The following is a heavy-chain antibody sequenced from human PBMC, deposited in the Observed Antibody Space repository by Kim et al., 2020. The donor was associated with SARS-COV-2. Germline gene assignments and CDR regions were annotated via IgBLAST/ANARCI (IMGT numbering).Heavy chain of an antibody. CDR3: ARDRVPVPITMIVDRFDP. D-gene: IGHD3-22*01. Sequence: GGSLRLSCAASGFTFSSYGMHWVRQAPGKGLEWVAVIWYDGSNKYYADSVKGRFTISRDNSKNTLYLQMNSLRAEDTAVYYCARDRVPVPITMIVDRFDPWGQGTLVTVSS. J-gene: IGHJ5*02. V-gene: IGHV3-33*08. CDR1: GFTFSSYG. CDR2: IWYDGSNK.